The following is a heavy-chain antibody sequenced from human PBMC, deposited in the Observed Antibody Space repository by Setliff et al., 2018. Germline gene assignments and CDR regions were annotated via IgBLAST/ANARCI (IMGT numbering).Heavy chain of an antibody. V-gene: IGHV4-59*08. CDR3: ARLVGRLGSPFDH. J-gene: IGHJ4*02. Sequence: ASETLSLTCTVSIDSISVYWMRQAPGKGLEWVAYMFKSGSSNYNPSLKSRVTTSPGTSKNQFSLKLTSVTAADTAVYYCARLVGRLGSPFDHWGQGILVTVSS. D-gene: IGHD7-27*01. CDR1: IDSISVY. CDR2: MFKSGSS.